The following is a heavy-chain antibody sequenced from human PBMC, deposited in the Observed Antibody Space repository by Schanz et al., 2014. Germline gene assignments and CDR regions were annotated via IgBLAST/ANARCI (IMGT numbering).Heavy chain of an antibody. Sequence: QVQLVESGGGVVQPGRSLRLSCATSGLNFDYYGMNWVRQAPGTGLEWVANIGYDGSEKYYVDSVKGRFTISRDNSKNTLYLEMNSLRAEDTAVYFCARDRAAGYYDSGMSYYYYGMDVWGQGTTVTVSS. CDR1: GLNFDYYG. D-gene: IGHD3-10*01. CDR2: IGYDGSEK. V-gene: IGHV3-33*01. CDR3: ARDRAAGYYDSGMSYYYYGMDV. J-gene: IGHJ6*02.